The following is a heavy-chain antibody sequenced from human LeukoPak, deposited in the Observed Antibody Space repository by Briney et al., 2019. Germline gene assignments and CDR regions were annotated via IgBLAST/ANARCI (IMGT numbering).Heavy chain of an antibody. D-gene: IGHD3-9*01. Sequence: GGSLRLSCAASRFTYSSNWMIWVRQAPGKGLEWVANIKQDGSEKYYVDSVKGRFTISRDNAKNSLYLQMNSLRAEDTAVYYCARGLRYFDWLGNYYYMDVWGKGTTVTMSS. CDR1: RFTYSSNW. CDR2: IKQDGSEK. V-gene: IGHV3-7*01. J-gene: IGHJ6*03. CDR3: ARGLRYFDWLGNYYYMDV.